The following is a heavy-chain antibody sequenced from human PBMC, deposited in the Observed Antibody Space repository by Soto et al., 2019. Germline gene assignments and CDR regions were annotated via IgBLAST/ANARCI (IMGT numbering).Heavy chain of an antibody. CDR2: IYLSGTT. D-gene: IGHD6-6*01. V-gene: IGHV4-4*07. CDR1: GGSISSFY. J-gene: IGHJ3*02. CDR3: ARSPSTSSIGTFDI. Sequence: QVQLQESGPGLVKPSETLSLTCTVSGGSISSFYWNWIRLSAGKGLEWIGRIYLSGTTTCNPSLQSRVTMSVDTSKNQFSLKLSSLTAADTAVYYCARSPSTSSIGTFDIWGQGTKVTVSS.